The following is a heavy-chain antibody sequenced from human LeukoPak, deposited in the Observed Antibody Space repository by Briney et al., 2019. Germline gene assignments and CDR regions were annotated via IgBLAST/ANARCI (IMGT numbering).Heavy chain of an antibody. CDR1: GFTFSSYA. Sequence: GGSLRLSCAASGFTFSSYAMSWVRQAPEKGLEWVSTIGGSDGSTDYADSVKGRFTISRDNFKNTLYLQMKSLRVEDTAVNYCTREPGYSIGWGIDNWGQGTLVTVSS. D-gene: IGHD6-19*01. V-gene: IGHV3-23*01. J-gene: IGHJ4*02. CDR2: IGGSDGST. CDR3: TREPGYSIGWGIDN.